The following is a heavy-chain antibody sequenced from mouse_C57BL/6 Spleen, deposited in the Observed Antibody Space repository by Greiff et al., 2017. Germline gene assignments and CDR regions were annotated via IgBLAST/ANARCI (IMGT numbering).Heavy chain of an antibody. J-gene: IGHJ2*01. CDR1: GYAFSSYW. Sequence: QVQLQQSGAELVKPGASVKISCKASGYAFSSYWMNWVKQRPGKGLEWLGQIYPGDGDTNYNGKFKGKATLTADQSSSTAYMQLSSLTSEDSAVYFCARESLLRSLFDYWGQGTTLTVSS. CDR3: ARESLLRSLFDY. D-gene: IGHD1-1*01. V-gene: IGHV1-80*01. CDR2: IYPGDGDT.